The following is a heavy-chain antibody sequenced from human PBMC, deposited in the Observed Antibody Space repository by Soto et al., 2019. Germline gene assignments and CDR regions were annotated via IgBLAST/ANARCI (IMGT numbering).Heavy chain of an antibody. V-gene: IGHV1-69*14. D-gene: IGHD5-12*01. CDR2: IIPIFGTA. CDR3: ARQRGDGYNSADY. Sequence: QVQLVQSGAEVKKPGSSVKVSCKASGGTFSSYAISWVRQAPGQGLEWMGGIIPIFGTANYAQKFQGRDTITADKSTSTAYVQLSGLRSEGTAVYYFARQRGDGYNSADYWGQGTLVTVSP. CDR1: GGTFSSYA. J-gene: IGHJ4*02.